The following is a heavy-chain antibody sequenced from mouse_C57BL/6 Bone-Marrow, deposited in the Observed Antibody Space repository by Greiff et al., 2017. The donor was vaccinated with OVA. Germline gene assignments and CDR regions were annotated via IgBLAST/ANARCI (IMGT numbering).Heavy chain of an antibody. V-gene: IGHV1-80*01. CDR2: IYPGDGDI. CDR1: GYAFSNYW. Sequence: VKVVESGAELVKPGASVKISCKASGYAFSNYWMNWVKQRPGKGLEWIGQIYPGDGDINYNGKFKGKATLTADKSSSTAYMQFSSLTSEDSAIYFCARGAYWGQGTTLTVSS. CDR3: ARGAY. J-gene: IGHJ2*01.